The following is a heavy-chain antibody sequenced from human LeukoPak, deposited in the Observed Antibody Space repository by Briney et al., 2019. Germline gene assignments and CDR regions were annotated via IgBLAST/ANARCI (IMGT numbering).Heavy chain of an antibody. CDR1: GDSVSSNSVT. CDR2: TYNRSTWYN. V-gene: IGHV6-1*01. CDR3: ARRLTQYDCFDP. J-gene: IGHJ5*02. D-gene: IGHD2-2*01. Sequence: QTLSLTCAISGDSVSSNSVTWNWIRQSPSRGLEWLGRTYNRSTWYNDYAVSVRGRITVNADTSKNQFSLHLNSVTPEDTAVYYCARRLTQYDCFDPWGQGILVTVSS.